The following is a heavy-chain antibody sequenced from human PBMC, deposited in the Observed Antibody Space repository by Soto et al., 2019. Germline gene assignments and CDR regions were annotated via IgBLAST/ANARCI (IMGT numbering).Heavy chain of an antibody. V-gene: IGHV4-59*01. CDR1: GGSISSYY. CDR2: IYYSGST. D-gene: IGHD4-17*01. Sequence: SETLSLTCTVSGGSISSYYWSWIRQPPGKGLEWIGYIYYSGSTNYNPSLKSRVTISVDTSKNQFSLKLNSVTAADTAVYYCARVNYGNYYYYYGMDVWGQGTTVTVSS. CDR3: ARVNYGNYYYYYGMDV. J-gene: IGHJ6*02.